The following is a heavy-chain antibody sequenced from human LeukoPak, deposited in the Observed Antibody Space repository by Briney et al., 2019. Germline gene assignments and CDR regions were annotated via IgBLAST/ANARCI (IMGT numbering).Heavy chain of an antibody. CDR1: GYTFTSYG. D-gene: IGHD3-22*01. Sequence: ASVKVSCKASGYTFTSYGISWVRQAPGQGLEWMGWISAYNGNTNYAQKLQGRVTMTTDTSTSTAYMELRSLRSDDTAVYYCAAGLDYYDSSGYVDIWGQGTMVTVSS. CDR3: AAGLDYYDSSGYVDI. J-gene: IGHJ3*02. CDR2: ISAYNGNT. V-gene: IGHV1-18*01.